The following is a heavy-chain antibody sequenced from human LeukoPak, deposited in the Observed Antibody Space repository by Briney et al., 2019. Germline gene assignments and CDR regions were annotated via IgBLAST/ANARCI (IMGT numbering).Heavy chain of an antibody. Sequence: GGSLRLSCAASGFTFSNYNMNWVRQAPGKGLEWVSYISSSSSTIYYADSVKGRFTISRDNSKNTLYLQMNSLRAEDTAVYYCAESPATLMYYFDYWGQGTLVTVSS. CDR1: GFTFSNYN. V-gene: IGHV3-48*01. CDR3: AESPATLMYYFDY. J-gene: IGHJ4*02. CDR2: ISSSSSTI. D-gene: IGHD1-14*01.